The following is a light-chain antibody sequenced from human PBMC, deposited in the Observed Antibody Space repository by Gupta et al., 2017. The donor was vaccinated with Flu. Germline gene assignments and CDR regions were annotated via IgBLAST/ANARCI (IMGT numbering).Light chain of an antibody. J-gene: IGLJ1*01. CDR3: QSYDSSMSAWV. CDR1: TSYVGADYD. V-gene: IGLV1-40*01. Sequence: QSVLTQPPSVSGAPGQRVTIACTVSTSYVGADYDVHCYQQLTGTAPNLLIYHNRNRHSGVPDRFSGSKSGTSASMATTGLQAEEEADYYCQSYDSSMSAWVFGTGTKVTVL. CDR2: HNR.